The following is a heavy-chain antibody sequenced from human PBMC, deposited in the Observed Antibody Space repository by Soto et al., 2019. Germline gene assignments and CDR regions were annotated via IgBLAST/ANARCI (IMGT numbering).Heavy chain of an antibody. CDR1: GGSLSGYY. V-gene: IGHV4-34*01. D-gene: IGHD5-12*01. Sequence: QVQLQQWGAGLLKPSETLSLKCAVTGGSLSGYYWSWIRQPPGKGLEWIGEVKDGGHTNYSPSLRGRLTISSDTSNNQFSLRLNSVTAADTGVYYCARGQEGVVATHWDHGSLVTVSS. CDR3: ARGQEGVVATH. CDR2: VKDGGHT. J-gene: IGHJ4*01.